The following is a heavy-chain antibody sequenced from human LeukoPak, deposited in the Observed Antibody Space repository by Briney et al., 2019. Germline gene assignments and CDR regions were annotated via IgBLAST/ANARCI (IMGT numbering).Heavy chain of an antibody. D-gene: IGHD3-10*01. CDR1: GYTFTTYG. Sequence: ASVKVSCKASGYTFTTYGITWVRQAPGQGLEWVGWISVYNGNTNYAQNLQDRVTMTTDTSTNTAYMELRSLRSDDTAVYYCARVNHYDSGSTNWFDPWGQGTLVTVSS. CDR3: ARVNHYDSGSTNWFDP. V-gene: IGHV1-18*01. J-gene: IGHJ5*02. CDR2: ISVYNGNT.